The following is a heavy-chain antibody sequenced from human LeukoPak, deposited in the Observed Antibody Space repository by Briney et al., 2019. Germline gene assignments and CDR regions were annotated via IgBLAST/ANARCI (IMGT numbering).Heavy chain of an antibody. J-gene: IGHJ5*02. CDR3: ARYPSVAATGWGRWFDH. D-gene: IGHD6-13*01. Sequence: GGSLRLYCAASGFTFSSFNMNWVRHTPGKGLEWISYISSSSSTIYYADSVKGRFTISRDNAKSSLYLQMNSLRDEDTAVYYCARYPSVAATGWGRWFDHWGQGTLVTVSS. CDR2: ISSSSSTI. CDR1: GFTFSSFN. V-gene: IGHV3-48*02.